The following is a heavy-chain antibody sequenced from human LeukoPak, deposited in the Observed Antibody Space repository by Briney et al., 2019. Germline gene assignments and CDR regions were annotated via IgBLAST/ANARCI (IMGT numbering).Heavy chain of an antibody. CDR3: ARDSIAISSDFDY. D-gene: IGHD3-9*01. J-gene: IGHJ4*02. CDR2: INSDGSST. Sequence: SGGSLRLSCAASGFTFSSYWMNWVRQAPGKGLVWVSRINSDGSSTSYAASVKGRFTISSDNAKNSLYQQMNSLRAEDTAVYYCARDSIAISSDFDYWGQGTLVTDPS. CDR1: GFTFSSYW. V-gene: IGHV3-74*01.